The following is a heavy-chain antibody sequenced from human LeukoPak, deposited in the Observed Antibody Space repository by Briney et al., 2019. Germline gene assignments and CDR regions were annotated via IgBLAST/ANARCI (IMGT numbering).Heavy chain of an antibody. CDR1: GFTFSSYG. CDR2: IRYDGSNK. J-gene: IGHJ4*02. D-gene: IGHD3-10*01. CDR3: ALITMVRGVANSDY. V-gene: IGHV3-30*02. Sequence: GGSLRLSCAASGFTFSSYGMHWVRQAPGKGLEGVAFIRYDGSNKYYADTVKGRFTISRDNSKNTLYLQMNSLRAEDTAVYYCALITMVRGVANSDYWGQGTLVTVSS.